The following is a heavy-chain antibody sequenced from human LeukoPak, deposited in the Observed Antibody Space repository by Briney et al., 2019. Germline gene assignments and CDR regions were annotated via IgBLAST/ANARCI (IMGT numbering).Heavy chain of an antibody. CDR3: ARVTGYMIEDYFDY. CDR1: GGSISSGSYY. Sequence: SETLSLTCTVSGGSISSGSYYWSWIRQPAGKGLEWIGRIYTSGSTNYNPSLKSRVTISVDTSKNQFSLKLSSVTAADTAVYYCARVTGYMIEDYFDYWGQGILVTVSS. CDR2: IYTSGST. J-gene: IGHJ4*02. D-gene: IGHD3-9*01. V-gene: IGHV4-61*02.